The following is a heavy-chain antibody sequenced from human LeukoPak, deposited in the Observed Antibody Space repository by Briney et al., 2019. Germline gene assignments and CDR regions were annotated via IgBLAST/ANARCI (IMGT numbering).Heavy chain of an antibody. D-gene: IGHD3-22*01. J-gene: IGHJ3*02. CDR2: IKEDGSEK. CDR3: AKPVGYYYDSSGYPDAFDI. Sequence: GGSLRLSCAASGFTFSRHWMSWVRQAPGKGLEWVANIKEDGSEKKYVDSVKGRFTISRDNDKNSLYLQMNSLRAEDTAVYYCAKPVGYYYDSSGYPDAFDIWGQGTMVTVSS. V-gene: IGHV3-7*05. CDR1: GFTFSRHW.